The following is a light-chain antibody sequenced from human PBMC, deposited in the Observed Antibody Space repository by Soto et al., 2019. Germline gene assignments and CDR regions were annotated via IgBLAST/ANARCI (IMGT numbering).Light chain of an antibody. J-gene: IGKJ5*01. CDR3: QQYNSYSLT. CDR2: DVS. Sequence: DIQVTQSPSTLSASVGDRVTITCGASQSIGTWLAWYQQKPGKPPKLLVYDVSRLESGVPSRFSGSDSGTEFTLTISSLQPDDFATYYCQQYNSYSLTFGQGTRLEIK. CDR1: QSIGTW. V-gene: IGKV1-5*01.